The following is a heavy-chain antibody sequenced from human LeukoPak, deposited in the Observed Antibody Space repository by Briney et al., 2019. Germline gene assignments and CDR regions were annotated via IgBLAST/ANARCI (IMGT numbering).Heavy chain of an antibody. J-gene: IGHJ6*02. V-gene: IGHV1-45*02. CDR2: ITPFNGNT. D-gene: IGHD5-18*01. CDR3: ASTARGYSYGYSGYYYYGMDV. CDR1: GYTFTSYA. Sequence: SVKVSCKASGYTFTSYAMHWVRQAPGQRLEWMGWITPFNGNTNYAQKFQDRVTITGDRSMSTAYMELSSLRSEDTAMYYCASTARGYSYGYSGYYYYGMDVWGQGTTVTVSS.